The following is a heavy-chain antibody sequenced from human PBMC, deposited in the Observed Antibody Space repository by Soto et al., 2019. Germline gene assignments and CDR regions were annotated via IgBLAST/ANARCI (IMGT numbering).Heavy chain of an antibody. J-gene: IGHJ6*03. D-gene: IGHD3-10*01. V-gene: IGHV4-4*02. CDR1: SGSISSSNW. Sequence: SETLSLTCAVSSGSISSSNWWSWVRQPPGKGLEWIGEIYHSGSTNYNPSLKSRVTISVDKSKNQFSLKLSSVTAADTAVYYCARVGPGSDSYYYYYMDVWGKGTTVTVSS. CDR2: IYHSGST. CDR3: ARVGPGSDSYYYYYMDV.